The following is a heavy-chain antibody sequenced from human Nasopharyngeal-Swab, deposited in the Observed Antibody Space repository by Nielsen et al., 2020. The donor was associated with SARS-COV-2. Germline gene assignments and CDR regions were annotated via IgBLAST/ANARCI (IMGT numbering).Heavy chain of an antibody. J-gene: IGHJ5*02. CDR2: VLYIGSG. V-gene: IGHV4-39*01. CDR1: GGSISSSAYY. D-gene: IGHD2-8*01. CDR3: ARHATNWFDP. Sequence: GSLRLSCSVSGGSISSSAYYWGWIRQPPGKGLEWIGSVLYIGSGYSNPSLKRRVAISVDTSTNQFSLKLISVTAADTAVYYCARHATNWFDPWGQGTLVIVSS.